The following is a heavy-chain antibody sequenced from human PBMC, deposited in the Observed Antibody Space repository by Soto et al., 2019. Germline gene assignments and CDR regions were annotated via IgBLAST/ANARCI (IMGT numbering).Heavy chain of an antibody. CDR1: VGTFSSYA. D-gene: IGHD3-10*01. CDR2: IIPIFGTA. V-gene: IGHV1-69*13. Sequence: SVKVSCKASVGTFSSYAISWVRQAPGQGLEWMGGIIPIFGTANYAQKFQGRVTITADESTSTAYMEPSSLRSEDTAVYYCASDPPRSGSYYTYFDYWGQGPLVTVSS. J-gene: IGHJ4*02. CDR3: ASDPPRSGSYYTYFDY.